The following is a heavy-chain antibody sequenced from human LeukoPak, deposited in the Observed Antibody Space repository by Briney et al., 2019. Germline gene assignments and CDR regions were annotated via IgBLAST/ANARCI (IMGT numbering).Heavy chain of an antibody. J-gene: IGHJ2*01. CDR2: INAGNGNT. V-gene: IGHV1-3*01. CDR1: GYTFTSYA. Sequence: LAASVKVSCKASGYTFTSYAMHWVRQAPGQRLEWMGWINAGNGNTKYSQKFQGRVTITRDTSASTAYMELSSLRSEDTAVYYCASPPIAGAELWYFDLWGRGTLVTVSS. CDR3: ASPPIAGAELWYFDL. D-gene: IGHD6-19*01.